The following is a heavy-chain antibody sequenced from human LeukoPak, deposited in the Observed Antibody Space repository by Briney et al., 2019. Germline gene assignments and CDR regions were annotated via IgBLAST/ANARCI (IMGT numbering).Heavy chain of an antibody. CDR2: INHSGST. D-gene: IGHD2-15*01. J-gene: IGHJ3*02. CDR3: ARAGYCSGGSCLDAFDI. V-gene: IGHV4-34*01. CDR1: GGSFSGYY. Sequence: SETLSLTCAVYGGSFSGYYWSWIRQPPGKGLEWIGEINHSGSTNYNPSLKSRDTISVDTSKNQFSLKLSSVTAADTAVYYCARAGYCSGGSCLDAFDIWGQGTMVTVSS.